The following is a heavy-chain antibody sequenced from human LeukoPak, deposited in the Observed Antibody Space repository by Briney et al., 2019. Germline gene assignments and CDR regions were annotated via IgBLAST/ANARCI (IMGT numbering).Heavy chain of an antibody. J-gene: IGHJ6*02. CDR3: AKPLKDYTNFYYGMDV. CDR1: GFTFSTYG. D-gene: IGHD3-16*01. Sequence: GGSLRLPCAASGFTFSTYGMHWVRQAPGKGLEWVAVISYDGSNKYYADSVKGRFTISRDNSKNTLYLQMNSLRAEDTAVYYCAKPLKDYTNFYYGMDVWGQGTTVTVSS. CDR2: ISYDGSNK. V-gene: IGHV3-30*18.